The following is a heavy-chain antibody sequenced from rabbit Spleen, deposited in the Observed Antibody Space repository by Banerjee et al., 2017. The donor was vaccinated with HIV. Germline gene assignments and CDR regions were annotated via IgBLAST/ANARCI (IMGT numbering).Heavy chain of an antibody. CDR1: GFSLSSYY. D-gene: IGHD6-1*01. CDR3: ARLFAYAGYAGFGYATLDYFNL. Sequence: QEQLEESGGDLVKPEGSLTLTCTASGFSLSSYYMCWVRQAPGKGLEWIGYIDPVFGSTYYATWVNGRFSISRSTSLKTVTLQMTSLTAADTATYFCARLFAYAGYAGFGYATLDYFNLWGQGTLVTVS. J-gene: IGHJ4*01. V-gene: IGHV1S47*01. CDR2: IDPVFGST.